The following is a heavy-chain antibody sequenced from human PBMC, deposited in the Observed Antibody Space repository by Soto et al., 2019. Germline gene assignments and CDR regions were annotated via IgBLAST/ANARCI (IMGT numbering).Heavy chain of an antibody. CDR1: GYTFSSYY. J-gene: IGHJ4*02. CDR2: INPSGGST. CDR3: ARVRRSSGYYYGY. V-gene: IGHV1-46*01. D-gene: IGHD3-22*01. Sequence: VKVSCKPSGYTFSSYYMHWVRQAPGQGLEWMGIINPSGGSTSYAQKFQGRVTMTRDTSTSTVYMELSSLRSEDTAVYYCARVRRSSGYYYGYWGQGTPVTVSS.